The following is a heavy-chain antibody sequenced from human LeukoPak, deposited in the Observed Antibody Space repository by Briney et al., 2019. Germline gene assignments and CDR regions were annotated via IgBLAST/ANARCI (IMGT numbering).Heavy chain of an antibody. CDR1: GYSFTGYW. CDR3: ARQGGYYDSSGYYYDGHYFDY. Sequence: GESLKISCKGSGYSFTGYWIGWVRQMPGKGLEWMGIIYPGDSDTRYSPSFQGQVTISADKSISTAYLQWSSLKASDTAMYYCARQGGYYDSSGYYYDGHYFDYWGQGTLVTVSS. CDR2: IYPGDSDT. V-gene: IGHV5-51*01. J-gene: IGHJ4*02. D-gene: IGHD3-22*01.